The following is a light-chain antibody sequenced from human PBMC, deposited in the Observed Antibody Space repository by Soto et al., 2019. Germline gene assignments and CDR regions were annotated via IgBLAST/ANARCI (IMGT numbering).Light chain of an antibody. V-gene: IGKV1-5*03. J-gene: IGKJ1*01. CDR2: KAS. CDR3: QQYGGSPRT. CDR1: QTISSW. Sequence: DIQMTQSPSTLSASVGDRVTIACRASQTISSWLAWYQQKPGKAPKLLIYKASTLKSGVPSRFSGSGSGTDFTLTISRLEPEDFAVYYCQQYGGSPRTFGQGTKVDI.